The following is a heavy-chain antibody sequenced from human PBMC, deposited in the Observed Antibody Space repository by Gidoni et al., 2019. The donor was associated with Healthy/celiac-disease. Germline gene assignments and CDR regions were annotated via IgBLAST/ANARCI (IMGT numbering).Heavy chain of an antibody. D-gene: IGHD3-22*01. Sequence: EVQLVESGGGLVKPGGSLSLSCAASGFTFSSYSMNWARQAPGTGLEWVSSISSSSSYIYYADSVKGRFTISRDNAKNSLYLQMNSLRAEDTAVYYCASGSYDDSIPWGQGTLVTVSS. J-gene: IGHJ5*02. CDR1: GFTFSSYS. CDR2: ISSSSSYI. CDR3: ASGSYDDSIP. V-gene: IGHV3-21*01.